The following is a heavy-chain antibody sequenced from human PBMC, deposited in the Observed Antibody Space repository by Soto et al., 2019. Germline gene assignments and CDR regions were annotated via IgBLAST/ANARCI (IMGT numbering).Heavy chain of an antibody. D-gene: IGHD2-8*01. Sequence: EVQLVESGGGLVQPGGSLKLSCAASGFTFSGSAMHWVRQASGKGLEWVGRIRSKANSYATAYAASVKGRFTISRDDSKNTAYLQMNSLKTEDTAGYYCTRNKRYCTNCVCYSSTPYYYYYMDVWGKGDHGHRLL. CDR2: IRSKANSYAT. J-gene: IGHJ6*03. CDR3: TRNKRYCTNCVCYSSTPYYYYYMDV. V-gene: IGHV3-73*01. CDR1: GFTFSGSA.